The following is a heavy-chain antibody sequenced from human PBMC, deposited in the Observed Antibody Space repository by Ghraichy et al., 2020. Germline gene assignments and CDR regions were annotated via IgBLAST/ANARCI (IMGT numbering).Heavy chain of an antibody. D-gene: IGHD1-7*01. J-gene: IGHJ4*02. V-gene: IGHV3-30-3*01. CDR3: ARGGLELLLSFDY. Sequence: GESLNISCAASGFTFSSYAMHWVRQAPGKGLEWVAVISYDGSNKYYADSVKGRFTISRDNSKNTLYLQMNSLRAEDTAVYYCARGGLELLLSFDYWGQGTLVTVSS. CDR1: GFTFSSYA. CDR2: ISYDGSNK.